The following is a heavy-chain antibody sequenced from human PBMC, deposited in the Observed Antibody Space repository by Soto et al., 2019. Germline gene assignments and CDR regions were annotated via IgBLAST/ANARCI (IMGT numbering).Heavy chain of an antibody. CDR3: ARGTGTTWPFDY. CDR1: GGSFSGYY. CDR2: INHSGST. D-gene: IGHD1-7*01. V-gene: IGHV4-34*01. Sequence: LXLTCAVYGGSFSGYYWSWIRQPPGKGLEWIGEINHSGSTNYNPSLKSRVTISVDTSKKKFSLKLSSVTAADTAVYYCARGTGTTWPFDYWGQGNLVTVSS. J-gene: IGHJ4*02.